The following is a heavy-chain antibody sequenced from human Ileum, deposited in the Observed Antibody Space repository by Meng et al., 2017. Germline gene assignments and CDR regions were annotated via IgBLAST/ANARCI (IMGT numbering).Heavy chain of an antibody. D-gene: IGHD2-15*01. CDR3: AKRSCSGGSCYTFFDY. CDR1: GFTFSSYA. J-gene: IGHJ4*02. Sequence: GESLKISCAASGFTFSSYAMSWVRQAPGKGLEWVSGITTDGDSAFYEDSVKGRLTISRDNSKNMLFLQMNSLRVEDTALYYCAKRSCSGGSCYTFFDYWGQGTLVTVCS. CDR2: ITTDGDSA. V-gene: IGHV3-23*01.